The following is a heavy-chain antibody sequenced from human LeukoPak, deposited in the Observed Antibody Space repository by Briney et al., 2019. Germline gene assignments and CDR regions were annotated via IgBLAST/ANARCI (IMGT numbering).Heavy chain of an antibody. V-gene: IGHV3-48*03. CDR3: ARDPALDY. CDR2: ISSSGSTI. J-gene: IGHJ4*02. Sequence: QPGGSLRLSCAASGFTFSSYEMNWVRQVPGKGLEWVSYISSSGSTIYYADSVKGRFTISRDNAKNSLYLQMNSLRTEDTAVYYCARDPALDYWGQGTLVTVSS. CDR1: GFTFSSYE.